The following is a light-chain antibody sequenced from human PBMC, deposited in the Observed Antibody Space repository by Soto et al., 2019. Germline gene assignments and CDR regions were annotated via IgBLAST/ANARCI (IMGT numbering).Light chain of an antibody. CDR2: EVS. V-gene: IGLV2-8*01. CDR1: SSDVGGYNY. CDR3: SSYAGSNNFV. J-gene: IGLJ1*01. Sequence: QSALTQPPSASGSPGQSVTISCTGTSSDVGGYNYVCWHQQHPGKAPKLMIYEVSKRPSGVPDRFSGSKSGNTASLTVSGLQAEDEADYCCSSYAGSNNFVFGTGTKLTVL.